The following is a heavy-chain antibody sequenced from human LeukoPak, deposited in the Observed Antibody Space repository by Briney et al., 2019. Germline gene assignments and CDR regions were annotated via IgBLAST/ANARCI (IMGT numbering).Heavy chain of an antibody. CDR1: GNSLTNNW. CDR3: AKRRLNVYETSPWDPDL. V-gene: IGHV5-51*01. D-gene: IGHD2-2*01. J-gene: IGHJ5*02. CDR2: TNPAESDH. Sequence: GESLKISCKGSGNSLTNNWIAWVRQMPGKGLEWMEITNPAESDHQYSAPCQAQVTISADRSTSTAYLNWSGLKATAPATFYFAKRRLNVYETSPWDPDLWGQGTLVTVSS.